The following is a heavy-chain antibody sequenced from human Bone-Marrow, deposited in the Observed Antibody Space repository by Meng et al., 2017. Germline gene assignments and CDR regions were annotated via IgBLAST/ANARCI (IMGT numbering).Heavy chain of an antibody. V-gene: IGHV3-74*01. CDR3: AREVDCSSTSCYSFDYYYGMDV. CDR2: INSDGSST. Sequence: GESLKISCAASGFTFSRDWMHWVRQAPGKGLVWVSRINSDGSSTSYADSVKGRFTISRDNAKNTLYLQMNSLRAEDTAVYYCAREVDCSSTSCYSFDYYYGMDVWGQGTTVTVSS. J-gene: IGHJ6*02. D-gene: IGHD2-2*01. CDR1: GFTFSRDW.